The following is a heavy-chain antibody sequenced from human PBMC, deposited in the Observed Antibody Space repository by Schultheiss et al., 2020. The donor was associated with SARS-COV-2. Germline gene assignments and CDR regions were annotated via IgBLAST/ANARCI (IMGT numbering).Heavy chain of an antibody. J-gene: IGHJ4*02. D-gene: IGHD1-7*01. V-gene: IGHV1-18*04. CDR3: ARDVDWNLNY. CDR2: INPDNDDT. CDR1: GYTFTTNG. Sequence: ASVKVSCKASGYTFTTNGISWVRQAPGQGLEWMGWINPDNDDTKYAQNLQGRVTMTTDTSTSTVYMGLRSLGSDDTAVYYCARDVDWNLNYWGQGTLVTVSS.